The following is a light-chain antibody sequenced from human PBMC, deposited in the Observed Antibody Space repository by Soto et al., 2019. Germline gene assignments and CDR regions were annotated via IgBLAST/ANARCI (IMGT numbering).Light chain of an antibody. Sequence: SYELTQPPSVSVSPGQTASITCSGDKLGDKYACWYQQKPGQSPVLVIYQDTKRPSGIPERFSGSNSGNTATLTISGTQAMDEADYYCQAWDLSTPYVFGPGTKLTVL. CDR2: QDT. CDR3: QAWDLSTPYV. V-gene: IGLV3-1*01. J-gene: IGLJ1*01. CDR1: KLGDKY.